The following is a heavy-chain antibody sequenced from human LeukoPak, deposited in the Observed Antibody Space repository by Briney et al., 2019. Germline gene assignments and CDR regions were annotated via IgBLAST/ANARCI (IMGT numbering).Heavy chain of an antibody. J-gene: IGHJ4*02. CDR3: AKDPDDFWSGCPYYFDY. CDR2: ISGSGGST. CDR1: GFTFSSYA. Sequence: GGSLRLSCAASGFTFSSYAMSWVRQAPGKGLEWVSAISGSGGSTYYADSVKGRFTISRDNSKNTLYLQMNSLRAEDTAVYYCAKDPDDFWSGCPYYFDYWGQGTLVTVSS. V-gene: IGHV3-23*01. D-gene: IGHD3-3*01.